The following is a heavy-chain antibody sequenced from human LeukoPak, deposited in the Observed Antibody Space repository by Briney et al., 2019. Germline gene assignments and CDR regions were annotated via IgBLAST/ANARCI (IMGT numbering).Heavy chain of an antibody. V-gene: IGHV1-2*02. D-gene: IGHD6-13*01. Sequence: ASVKVSCKASGYTFTGYYMHWVRQPPGQGLEWMGWINLNSGGTNYSQKFQGRVTMTRDTSISTAYMEKSRLRSDDTAVYYCARGTSGSWYYFDYWGQETLVTVSS. CDR2: INLNSGGT. J-gene: IGHJ4*02. CDR3: ARGTSGSWYYFDY. CDR1: GYTFTGYY.